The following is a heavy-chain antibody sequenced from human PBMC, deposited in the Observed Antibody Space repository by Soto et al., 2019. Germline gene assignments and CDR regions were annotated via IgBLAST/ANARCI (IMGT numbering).Heavy chain of an antibody. CDR1: GFTFSSYS. D-gene: IGHD2-2*01. Sequence: VQLVESGGGLVQPGGSLRLSCAASGFTFSSYSMNWVRQAPGKGLEWVSYISSSSSTIYYADSVKGRFTISRDNAKNSLYLQMNSLRDEDTAVYYCARDCSSTSCPGGYFDYWGQGTLVTVSS. CDR2: ISSSSSTI. V-gene: IGHV3-48*02. J-gene: IGHJ4*02. CDR3: ARDCSSTSCPGGYFDY.